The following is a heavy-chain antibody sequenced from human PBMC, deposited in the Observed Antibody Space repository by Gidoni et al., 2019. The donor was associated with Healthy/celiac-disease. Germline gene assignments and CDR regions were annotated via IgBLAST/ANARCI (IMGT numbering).Heavy chain of an antibody. J-gene: IGHJ4*02. Sequence: EVQLVESGGGLVKPGGSLRLSCAASGFTFSSYSSNWVRQAPGKGREWVSSISSSSSYIYYADSVKGRFTISRDNAKNSLYLQMNSLRAEDTAVYYCAREGRYCSGGSCYGTIVAYWGQGTLVTVSS. CDR3: AREGRYCSGGSCYGTIVAY. CDR1: GFTFSSYS. V-gene: IGHV3-21*01. D-gene: IGHD2-15*01. CDR2: ISSSSSYI.